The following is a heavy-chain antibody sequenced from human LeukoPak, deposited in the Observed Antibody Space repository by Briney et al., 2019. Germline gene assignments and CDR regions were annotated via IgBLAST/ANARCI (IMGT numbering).Heavy chain of an antibody. V-gene: IGHV3-21*01. CDR2: ISSSSSYI. Sequence: PGGSLRLSCAASGFTFSSYSMNWVRQAPGKGLEWVSSISSSSSYIYYADSVKGRFTISRDNAKNSLCLQMNSLRDEDTAVYYCARRVRSGEWLVQYGMDVWGQGTTVTVSS. D-gene: IGHD6-19*01. CDR3: ARRVRSGEWLVQYGMDV. J-gene: IGHJ6*02. CDR1: GFTFSSYS.